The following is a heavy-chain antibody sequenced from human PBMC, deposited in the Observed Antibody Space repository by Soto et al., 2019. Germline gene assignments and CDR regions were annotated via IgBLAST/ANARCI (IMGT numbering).Heavy chain of an antibody. D-gene: IGHD3-10*01. CDR1: GYTFISYG. J-gene: IGHJ1*01. V-gene: IGHV1-18*04. CDR3: ARDQRYYGSGYYYSDS. Sequence: QVPLVQSGAEVKKPGASVKVFCKASGYTFISYGISWVRQAPGQGLEWVGWMSAFTGKADYAQIFQDRVTMTTDTSTSTAYMELRSLRSDDTAVYYCARDQRYYGSGYYYSDSWGQGTLVTVSS. CDR2: MSAFTGKA.